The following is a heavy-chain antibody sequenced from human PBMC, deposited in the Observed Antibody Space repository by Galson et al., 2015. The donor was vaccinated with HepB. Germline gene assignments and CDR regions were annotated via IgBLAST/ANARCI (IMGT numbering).Heavy chain of an antibody. Sequence: SLRLSCAASGFTLSTYWMTWVRQAPGKGLEWVATIKQDGTEKYYMDSVRGRFTISRDNAKNSLYLLMNSLTAEDTAVYYCARALRDNELTPSDFWGPGTLVAVSS. CDR2: IKQDGTEK. CDR1: GFTLSTYW. J-gene: IGHJ4*02. V-gene: IGHV3-7*01. D-gene: IGHD1-7*01. CDR3: ARALRDNELTPSDF.